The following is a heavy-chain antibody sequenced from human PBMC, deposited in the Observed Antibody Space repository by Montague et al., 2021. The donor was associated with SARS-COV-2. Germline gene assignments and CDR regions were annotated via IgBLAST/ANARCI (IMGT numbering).Heavy chain of an antibody. D-gene: IGHD4/OR15-4a*01. V-gene: IGHV5-51*01. CDR3: AGLSRATTDFGDF. J-gene: IGHJ4*02. Sequence: QSGAEVKKSGESLKSTCKGSGYSFTTYWIAWVRQKPGKGLEWMGIVYPFDSDARYSPSFDGQVTISADKSITTTCLQWSSLKASDTAIYYCAGLSRATTDFGDFWGRGTLVTVSP. CDR2: VYPFDSDA. CDR1: GYSFTTYW.